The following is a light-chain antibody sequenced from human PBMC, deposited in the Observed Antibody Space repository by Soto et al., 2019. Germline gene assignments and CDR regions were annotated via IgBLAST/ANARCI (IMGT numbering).Light chain of an antibody. CDR1: SSNIVAGYD. CDR2: GNS. CDR3: QSYDSSLSGSWV. J-gene: IGLJ2*01. Sequence: QSVLTQPPSVSGAPGQRVSLSCTGSSSNIVAGYDVHWYQQLPGTAPKLLIYGNSNRPSGVPDRFSGSKSGTSASLAITGLQAEDEADYYCQSYDSSLSGSWVFGGGTQLTVL. V-gene: IGLV1-40*01.